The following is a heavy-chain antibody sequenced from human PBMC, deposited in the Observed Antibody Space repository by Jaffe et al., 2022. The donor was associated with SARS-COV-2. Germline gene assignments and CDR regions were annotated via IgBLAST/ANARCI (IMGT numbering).Heavy chain of an antibody. Sequence: EVHLLQSGGGLVQPGGSLRLSCAASGFSFSGSVMNWVRQAPGKGLEWVSSISESGDTTYYADSVKGRFTFSRDNSRNTLFLQMNSLRPEDTAIYYCTKSGTPGIPFPNWGQGTLVTVSS. J-gene: IGHJ4*02. CDR2: ISESGDTT. D-gene: IGHD1-1*01. V-gene: IGHV3-23*01. CDR1: GFSFSGSV. CDR3: TKSGTPGIPFPN.